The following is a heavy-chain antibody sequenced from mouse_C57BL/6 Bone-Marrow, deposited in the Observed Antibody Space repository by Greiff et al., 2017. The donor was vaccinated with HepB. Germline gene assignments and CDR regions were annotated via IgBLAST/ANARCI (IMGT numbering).Heavy chain of an antibody. Sequence: DVQLQESGPGLVKPSQSLSLTCSVTGYSITSGYYWNWIRQFPGNKLEWMGYISYDGSNNYNPSLKNRISITLDTSKNQFFLKLNSVTNEDTATYYCASGRVRWLRRRTWFADWGQGTLVTVSA. D-gene: IGHD2-2*01. CDR3: ASGRVRWLRRRTWFAD. V-gene: IGHV3-6*01. CDR1: GYSITSGYY. CDR2: ISYDGSN. J-gene: IGHJ3*01.